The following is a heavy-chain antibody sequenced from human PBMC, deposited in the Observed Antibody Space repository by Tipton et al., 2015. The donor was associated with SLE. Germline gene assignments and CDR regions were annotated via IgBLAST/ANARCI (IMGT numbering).Heavy chain of an antibody. J-gene: IGHJ6*02. D-gene: IGHD3-22*01. CDR3: ARHGVTMIVNEGGMDV. CDR1: GGSFSGYY. Sequence: GLVKPSESLSLICAVYGGSFSGYYWSWIRQPPGKGLEWIGSIYYSGSTYYNPSLKSRVTISVDTSKNQFALKLSSVTAADTAVYDCARHGVTMIVNEGGMDVWGQGTTVTVSS. V-gene: IGHV4-34*01. CDR2: IYYSGST.